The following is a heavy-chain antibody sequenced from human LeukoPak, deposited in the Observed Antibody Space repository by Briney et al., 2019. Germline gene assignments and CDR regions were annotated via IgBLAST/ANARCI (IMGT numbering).Heavy chain of an antibody. V-gene: IGHV4-59*01. J-gene: IGHJ5*02. D-gene: IGHD3-3*01. CDR1: GGSISSYY. CDR3: ARDDFWSGHRWFDP. Sequence: SGTLSLTCTVSGGSISSYYWSWIRQPPGKGLEWIGYIYYSGSTNYNPPLKSRVTISVDTSKNQFSLKLSSVTAADTAVYYCARDDFWSGHRWFDPWGQGTLVTVSS. CDR2: IYYSGST.